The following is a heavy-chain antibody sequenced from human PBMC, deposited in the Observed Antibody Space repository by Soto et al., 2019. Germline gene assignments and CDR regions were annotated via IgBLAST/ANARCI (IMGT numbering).Heavy chain of an antibody. CDR2: INPSGGST. CDR1: GYTFTSYY. V-gene: IGHV1-46*01. Sequence: ASVKVSCKAAGYTFTSYYMHWVRQAPGQGLEWMGIINPSGGSTSYAQKFQGRVTMTRDTSTSTVYMELGSLRSEDTAVYYCARSGAYYDFWSGYYLWGQGTLVTVSS. J-gene: IGHJ5*02. D-gene: IGHD3-3*01. CDR3: ARSGAYYDFWSGYYL.